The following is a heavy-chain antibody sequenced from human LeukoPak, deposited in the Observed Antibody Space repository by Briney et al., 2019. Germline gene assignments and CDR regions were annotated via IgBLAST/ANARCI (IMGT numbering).Heavy chain of an antibody. CDR3: ARSAYCSSTSCYFNWFDP. D-gene: IGHD2-2*01. Sequence: GASVKVSCKASGYTFTSYAMHWVRQAPGQRLEWMGWINAGNGNTKYSQEFQGRVTITRDTSASTAYMELSSLRSEDMAVYYCARSAYCSSTSCYFNWFDPWGQGTLVTVSS. CDR2: INAGNGNT. CDR1: GYTFTSYA. V-gene: IGHV1-3*03. J-gene: IGHJ5*02.